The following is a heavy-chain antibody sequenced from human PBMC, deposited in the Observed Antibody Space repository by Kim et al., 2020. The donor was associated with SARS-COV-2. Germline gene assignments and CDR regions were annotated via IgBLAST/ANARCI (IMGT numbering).Heavy chain of an antibody. Sequence: GGSLRLSCIASGFRFNDYTMHWVRQTPGKNLEWVSLISWDGSITYYADSVKGRFTISRDNRKNSLYLQMNSLRTEDTALYYCAKDVGHSSSPTSEYWGQGTLVTVSS. J-gene: IGHJ4*02. D-gene: IGHD2-2*01. CDR1: GFRFNDYT. CDR3: AKDVGHSSSPTSEY. V-gene: IGHV3-43*01. CDR2: ISWDGSIT.